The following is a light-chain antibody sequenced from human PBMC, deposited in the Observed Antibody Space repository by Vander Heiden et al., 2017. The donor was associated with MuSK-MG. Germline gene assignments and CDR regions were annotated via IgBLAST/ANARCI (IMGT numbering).Light chain of an antibody. CDR3: QHRSDWPLT. Sequence: EIVLTQSPATLSLSPGERATLSCRASQTISSYVAWYQHKPGQAPRLLVYHASNRATGVPARFSGSGSGADFTLTISSLEPEDFAVYYCQHRSDWPLTFGGGTKVEIK. CDR1: QTISSY. CDR2: HAS. J-gene: IGKJ4*01. V-gene: IGKV3-11*01.